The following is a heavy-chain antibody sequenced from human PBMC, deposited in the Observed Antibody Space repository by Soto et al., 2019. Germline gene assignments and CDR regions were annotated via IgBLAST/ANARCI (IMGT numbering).Heavy chain of an antibody. Sequence: EVQLLESGGGLVQPGGYLRLSCAASGFTFSSYSMICIRHVPGKGLEWVSGLYGSGRGIHYADSVKGRFTISRDNSAYAVYLQMNNLRVEDTAVYYCAKDAVAGDGVWLAHAWGRGTAVTVSS. D-gene: IGHD4-17*01. J-gene: IGHJ5*02. CDR3: AKDAVAGDGVWLAHA. CDR2: LYGSGRGI. V-gene: IGHV3-23*01. CDR1: GFTFSSYS.